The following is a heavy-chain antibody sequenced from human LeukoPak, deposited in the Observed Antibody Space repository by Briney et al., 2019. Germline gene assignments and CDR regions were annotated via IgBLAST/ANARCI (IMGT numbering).Heavy chain of an antibody. CDR2: ISSSGSTI. Sequence: GGSLRLSCAASGFTFSDYYMSGIRQAPGKGLEWVSYISSSGSTIYYADSVKGRFTISRDNAKNSLYLQMDSLRAEDTAVYYCARAPGYDYVWGSYPNEYFQHWGQGTLVTVSS. CDR1: GFTFSDYY. D-gene: IGHD3-16*02. V-gene: IGHV3-11*01. CDR3: ARAPGYDYVWGSYPNEYFQH. J-gene: IGHJ1*01.